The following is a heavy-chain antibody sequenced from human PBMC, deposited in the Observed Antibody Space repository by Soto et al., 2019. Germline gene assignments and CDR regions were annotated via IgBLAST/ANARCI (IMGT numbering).Heavy chain of an antibody. CDR3: ARDRGGAGSYYNNNWFDP. V-gene: IGHV1-18*04. CDR1: GYTFTSYG. J-gene: IGHJ5*02. D-gene: IGHD3-10*01. Sequence: EASVKVSCKASGYTFTSYGISWVRQAPGQGLEWMGWISAYNGNTNYAQKLQGRDTMTTDTSTSTAYMELRSLRSDDTAVYYCARDRGGAGSYYNNNWFDPWGQGTLVTVSS. CDR2: ISAYNGNT.